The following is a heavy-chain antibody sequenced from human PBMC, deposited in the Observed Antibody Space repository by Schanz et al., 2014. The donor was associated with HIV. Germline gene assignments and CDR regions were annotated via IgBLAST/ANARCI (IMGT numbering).Heavy chain of an antibody. V-gene: IGHV1-69*01. D-gene: IGHD2-15*01. J-gene: IGHJ6*02. CDR2: IIPLFGTS. Sequence: QVQLVQSGAEVKKPGSSVKVFCRASGGTFINYAFSWVRQAPGQGLEWMGGIIPLFGTSNYAQKFQGRATITADESTSTAYMELSSLRSDDTAVYYCARTHYSVVSSRAMDVWGQGTTVTVSS. CDR3: ARTHYSVVSSRAMDV. CDR1: GGTFINYA.